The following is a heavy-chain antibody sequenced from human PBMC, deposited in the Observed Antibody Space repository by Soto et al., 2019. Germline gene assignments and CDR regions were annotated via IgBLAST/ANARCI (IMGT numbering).Heavy chain of an antibody. CDR1: GGSFSGYY. J-gene: IGHJ3*02. V-gene: IGHV4-34*01. D-gene: IGHD6-19*01. CDR3: ARSREQWLVDAFDI. Sequence: QVQVQQWGAGLLKSSETLSLTCAVYGGSFSGYYWSWIRQSPGKGLVWIGEVNPTGSTKYNPSLESRVTISVDTSKHQFSLNLNSVTAADTALYYCARSREQWLVDAFDIWGQGTMVTVSS. CDR2: VNPTGST.